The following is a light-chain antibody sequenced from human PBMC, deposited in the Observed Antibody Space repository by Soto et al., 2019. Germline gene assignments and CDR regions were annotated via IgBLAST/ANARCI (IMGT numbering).Light chain of an antibody. CDR2: DAS. Sequence: EIVLTQSPATLSLSPGERATLSCRASQSVSSYLAWYQQKPGQAPRLLIYDASNRATGIPARLSGSGSGTDFTLTISSLEPKDFAVYYCQQRSKWPPGMYTVGQGTKLEIK. CDR3: QQRSKWPPGMYT. V-gene: IGKV3-11*01. J-gene: IGKJ2*01. CDR1: QSVSSY.